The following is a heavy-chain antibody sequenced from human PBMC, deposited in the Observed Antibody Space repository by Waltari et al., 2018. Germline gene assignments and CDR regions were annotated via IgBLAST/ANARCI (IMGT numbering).Heavy chain of an antibody. CDR2: IYTSGST. CDR1: GGSISSGSYY. V-gene: IGHV4-61*02. CDR3: ARDGPVNTNY. Sequence: QVQLQESGPGLVKPSQTLSLTCTVSGGSISSGSYYWSWIRQPAGKGLEWIGRIYTSGSTNYNPPLKGRVTISVDTSKNQFSLKLSSVTAADTAVYYCARDGPVNTNYWGQGTLVTVSS. J-gene: IGHJ4*02. D-gene: IGHD4-17*01.